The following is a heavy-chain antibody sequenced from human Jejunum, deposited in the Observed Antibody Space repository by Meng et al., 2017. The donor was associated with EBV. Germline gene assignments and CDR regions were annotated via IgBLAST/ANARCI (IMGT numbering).Heavy chain of an antibody. CDR2: FSGSGGPT. CDR1: GFTFSSYA. Sequence: VQLVDSGGGLVQPGGCLRLSCAASGFTFSSYAMTWVRQAPGKGLEWLSTFSGSGGPTYYADSVRGRFTISRDNSKTTLYLQMNTLRAEDTAVYYCAKDVVGATDFWGQGTLVTVSS. J-gene: IGHJ4*02. V-gene: IGHV3-23*04. D-gene: IGHD1-26*01. CDR3: AKDVVGATDF.